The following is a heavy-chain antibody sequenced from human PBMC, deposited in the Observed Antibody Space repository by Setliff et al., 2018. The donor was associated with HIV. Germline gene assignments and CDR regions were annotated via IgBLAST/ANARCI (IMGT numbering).Heavy chain of an antibody. V-gene: IGHV4-39*01. CDR2: VSQSGST. CDR3: ASHQHNFTGYYYYYYYLAV. D-gene: IGHD3-9*01. Sequence: PSETLSLTCSVSGVSINRTDHYWGWIRQSPGKRLEWIGSVSQSGSTYYNPSLKSRITISVDRSKNLFSLKLISVTAAETAVYYCASHQHNFTGYYYYYYYLAVWGRGTMVTVSS. J-gene: IGHJ6*03. CDR1: GVSINRTDHY.